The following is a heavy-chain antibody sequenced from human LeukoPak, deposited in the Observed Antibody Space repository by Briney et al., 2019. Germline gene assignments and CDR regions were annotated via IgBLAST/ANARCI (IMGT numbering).Heavy chain of an antibody. V-gene: IGHV4-34*01. CDR1: GGSFSGYY. D-gene: IGHD3-22*01. J-gene: IGHJ6*02. CDR3: ARDYYYDGSGYYYPRRVGYGMDV. CDR2: INHSGST. Sequence: SETLSLTCAVYGGSFSGYYWSWIRQPPGKGLEWIGEINHSGSTNYNPSLKSRVTISVDTSKNQFSLKLSSVTAADTAVYYCARDYYYDGSGYYYPRRVGYGMDVWGQGTTVTVSS.